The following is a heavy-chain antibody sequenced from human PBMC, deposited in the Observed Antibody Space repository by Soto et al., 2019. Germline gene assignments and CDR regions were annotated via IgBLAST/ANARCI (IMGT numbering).Heavy chain of an antibody. CDR1: GFTFSDYY. D-gene: IGHD6-6*01. Sequence: PGGSLRLSCAASGFTFSDYYMSWIRQAPGKGLEWVSYISSSGSTIYYADSVKGRFTISRDNAKNSLYLQMNSLRAEDTAVYYCASCRKSSFINWFDPWGQGTLVTVSS. CDR2: ISSSGSTI. CDR3: ASCRKSSFINWFDP. V-gene: IGHV3-11*01. J-gene: IGHJ5*02.